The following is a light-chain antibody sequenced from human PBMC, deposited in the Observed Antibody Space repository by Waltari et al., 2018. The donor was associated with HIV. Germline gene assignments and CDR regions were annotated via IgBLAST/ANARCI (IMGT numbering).Light chain of an antibody. CDR3: QQYNNWPPYT. Sequence: EIVLTQSLATLSLSPGERATLSCGASQSVTSNYLAWYQQRPGLAPRLLIYDASSRATGIPDRFSGSGSGTEFTLTISSLQSEDFAVYYCQQYNNWPPYTFGQGNKVEIK. CDR2: DAS. V-gene: IGKV3D-20*01. CDR1: QSVTSNY. J-gene: IGKJ2*01.